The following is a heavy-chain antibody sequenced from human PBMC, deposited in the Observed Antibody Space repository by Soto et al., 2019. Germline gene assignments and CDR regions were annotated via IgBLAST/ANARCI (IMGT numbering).Heavy chain of an antibody. CDR1: GGSISSDYYH. V-gene: IGHV4-30-4*08. Sequence: QVQLQQSGPGLVKPSQTLSLTCTVSGGSISSDYYHWTWIRQSPGKGLEWSGYIHHSGSILYNPSLKSRVTRSVDTSKNQFSLPLSSVTAADTAAYFCAREVDGGDSLDVWGQGTTVTVSS. CDR2: IHHSGSI. J-gene: IGHJ6*02. CDR3: AREVDGGDSLDV. D-gene: IGHD2-21*02.